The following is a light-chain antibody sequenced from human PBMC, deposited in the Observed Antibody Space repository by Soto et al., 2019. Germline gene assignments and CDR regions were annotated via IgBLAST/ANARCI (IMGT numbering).Light chain of an antibody. CDR2: GAS. CDR1: QSINNN. CDR3: QHYKSYPEA. V-gene: IGKV3D-15*01. J-gene: IGKJ1*01. Sequence: EIVMPQSPATLSVSPGERACVSFRASQSINNNLAWYQQKPGQAPRLRIFGASTRAAGFPDRVRGRGAGTEGTRTSSSLQPDDVATEDGQHYKSYPEAFGPGTQVDIK.